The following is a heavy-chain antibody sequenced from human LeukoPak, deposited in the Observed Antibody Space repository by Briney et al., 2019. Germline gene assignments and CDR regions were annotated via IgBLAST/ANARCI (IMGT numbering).Heavy chain of an antibody. CDR2: IYTSGST. D-gene: IGHD6-13*01. J-gene: IGHJ4*02. Sequence: PSETLSLTCTVSGGSISSGSYYWSWIRQPAGKGLEWIGRIYTSGSTNYNPSLESRVTISVDTSKNQFSLKLSSVTAADTAVYYCARVVIQAAAGTTDYWGQGTLVTVSS. CDR3: ARVVIQAAAGTTDY. CDR1: GGSISSGSYY. V-gene: IGHV4-61*02.